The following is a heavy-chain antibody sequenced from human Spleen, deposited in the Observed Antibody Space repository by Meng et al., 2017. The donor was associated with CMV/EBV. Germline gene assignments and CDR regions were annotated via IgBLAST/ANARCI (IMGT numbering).Heavy chain of an antibody. J-gene: IGHJ4*02. V-gene: IGHV3-53*01. Sequence: GGSLRLSCAAFGFTVSSNYMSWVRQAPGKGLEWVSVIYSGGSTYYADSVKGRFTISRDNSKNTLFLQMNSLRVEDTAVYYCAVPIAVAGTHDYCGQGALVTVSS. CDR1: GFTVSSNY. D-gene: IGHD6-19*01. CDR3: AVPIAVAGTHDY. CDR2: IYSGGST.